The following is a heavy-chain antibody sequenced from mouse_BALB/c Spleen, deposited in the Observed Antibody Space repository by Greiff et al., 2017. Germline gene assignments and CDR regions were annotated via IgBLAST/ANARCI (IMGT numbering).Heavy chain of an antibody. J-gene: IGHJ3*01. CDR3: ARDYYGRGFAY. CDR2: ISYDGSN. D-gene: IGHD1-1*01. CDR1: GYSITSGYY. V-gene: IGHV3-6*02. Sequence: EVKLMESGPGLVKPSQSLSLTCSVTGYSITSGYYWNWIRQFPGNKLEWMGYISYDGSNNYNPSLKNRISITRDTSKNQFFLKLNSVTTEDTATYYCARDYYGRGFAYWGQGTLVTVSA.